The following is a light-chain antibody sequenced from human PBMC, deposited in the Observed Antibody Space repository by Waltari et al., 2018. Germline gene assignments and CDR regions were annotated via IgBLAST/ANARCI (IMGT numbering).Light chain of an antibody. CDR1: QSISNY. CDR2: DTS. Sequence: EIVLTQSPATLSSTPGERPTLPCRASQSISNYLAWYQQKRGQAPRLLLYDTSNRATGIPARFSGSGSGTEFTLTISSLEPEDFAVYYCHQRSDWGTFGGGTKVEI. V-gene: IGKV3-11*01. J-gene: IGKJ4*01. CDR3: HQRSDWGT.